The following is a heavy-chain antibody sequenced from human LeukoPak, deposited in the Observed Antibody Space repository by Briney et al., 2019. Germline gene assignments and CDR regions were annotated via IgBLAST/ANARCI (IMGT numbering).Heavy chain of an antibody. J-gene: IGHJ4*02. Sequence: GGSLRLSCAASGFPFSRYTMSWVRQTPGKGLECVSLIGDSGNSTYYADSVKGRFTISRDNANNTLYLQMNSLRAEDTGVYYCAKGGSSYSEMDYWGQGTLVTVSS. CDR3: AKGGSSYSEMDY. V-gene: IGHV3-23*01. CDR2: IGDSGNST. D-gene: IGHD4-11*01. CDR1: GFPFSRYT.